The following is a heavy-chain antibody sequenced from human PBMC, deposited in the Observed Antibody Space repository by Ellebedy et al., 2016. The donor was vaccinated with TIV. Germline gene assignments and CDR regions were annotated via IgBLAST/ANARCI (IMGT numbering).Heavy chain of an antibody. CDR2: ISPRDSRT. V-gene: IGHV5-51*01. CDR1: GYIFFNYW. D-gene: IGHD6-25*01. CDR3: ARPISADDFAY. Sequence: GESLKISXKGSGYIFFNYWIGWVRQVPGKGLEWMGIISPRDSRTTYSPSFQGHVTISADESIDTAYLEWNSLRASDTAIYYCARPISADDFAYWGQGTLVTVSS. J-gene: IGHJ4*02.